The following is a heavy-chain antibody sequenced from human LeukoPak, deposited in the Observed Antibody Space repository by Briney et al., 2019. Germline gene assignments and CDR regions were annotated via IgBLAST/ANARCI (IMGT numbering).Heavy chain of an antibody. V-gene: IGHV4-59*08. Sequence: SETLSLTCTVSGGSISSYYWSWIRQPPGKGLEWIGYIYYSGSTNYNPSLKSRVTISVDTSKNQLSLKLSSVTAADTAVYYCARLTTVTTYYYYGMDVWGQGTTVTVSS. CDR1: GGSISSYY. J-gene: IGHJ6*02. CDR2: IYYSGST. CDR3: ARLTTVTTYYYYGMDV. D-gene: IGHD4-17*01.